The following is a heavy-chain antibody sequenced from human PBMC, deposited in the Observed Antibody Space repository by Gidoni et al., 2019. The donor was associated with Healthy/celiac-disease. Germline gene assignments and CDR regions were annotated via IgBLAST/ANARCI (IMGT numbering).Heavy chain of an antibody. J-gene: IGHJ4*02. CDR3: ARGYGRDQKTYYFDY. CDR1: GGSISSYY. Sequence: QVQLQESGPGLVKPSETLSLTCTVSGGSISSYYWSWIRQPPGKGLEWIGYIYYSGSTNYNPSLKSRVTISVDTSKNQFSLKLSSVTAADTAVYYCARGYGRDQKTYYFDYWGQGTLVTVSS. CDR2: IYYSGST. D-gene: IGHD2-15*01. V-gene: IGHV4-59*08.